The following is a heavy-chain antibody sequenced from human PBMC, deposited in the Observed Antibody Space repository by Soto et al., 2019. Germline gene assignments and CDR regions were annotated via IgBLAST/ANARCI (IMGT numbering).Heavy chain of an antibody. V-gene: IGHV3-48*01. Sequence: EVQLVESGGGLVQPGGSLRLSCAASGFTFSSYSMNWVRQAPGKGLEWVSYISSSSSTIHYADSVKGRFTISRDNAKNSLYLQMNSLRAEDTAVYYCAREDFGLVINTYYFYYMDVWGKGTTVTVSS. J-gene: IGHJ6*03. D-gene: IGHD3-3*01. CDR2: ISSSSSTI. CDR3: AREDFGLVINTYYFYYMDV. CDR1: GFTFSSYS.